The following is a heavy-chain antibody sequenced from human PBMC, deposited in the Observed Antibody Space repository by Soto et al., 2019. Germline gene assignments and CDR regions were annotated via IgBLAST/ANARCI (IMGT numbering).Heavy chain of an antibody. CDR1: GFTFSSYA. CDR2: ISGSGGST. V-gene: IGHV3-23*01. Sequence: GGSLRLSCAASGFTFSSYAMSWVRQAPGKGLEWVSAISGSGGSTYYADSVKGRFTISRDNSKNTVYLQMNSLIAEDTAVYYCAKTWIQLWINDAFDIWGQGTMVTVSS. CDR3: AKTWIQLWINDAFDI. J-gene: IGHJ3*02. D-gene: IGHD5-18*01.